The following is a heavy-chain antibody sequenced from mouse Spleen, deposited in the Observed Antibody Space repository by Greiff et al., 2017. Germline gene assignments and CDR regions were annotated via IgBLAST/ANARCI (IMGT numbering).Heavy chain of an antibody. V-gene: IGHV1-85*01. D-gene: IGHD1-1*01. CDR3: ARREYYGSSLAMDY. Sequence: VQLQQSGPELVKPGASVKLSCKASGYTFTSYDINWVKQRPGQGLEWIGWIYPRDGSTKYNEKFKGKATLTVDTASSTAYMELHSLTSEDSAVYFCARREYYGSSLAMDYWGQGTSVTVSS. CDR1: GYTFTSYD. J-gene: IGHJ4*01. CDR2: IYPRDGST.